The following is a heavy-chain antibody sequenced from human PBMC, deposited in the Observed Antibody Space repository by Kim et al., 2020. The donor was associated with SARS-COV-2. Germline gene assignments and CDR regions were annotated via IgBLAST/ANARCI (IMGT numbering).Heavy chain of an antibody. CDR2: IWYDGSNK. V-gene: IGHV3-33*01. D-gene: IGHD3-10*01. CDR1: GFIFSSYG. CDR3: ARGSGSYHDAFDI. Sequence: GGSLRLSCAASGFIFSSYGMHWVRQAPGKGLEWVAVIWYDGSNKYYADSVKGRFTISRDNSKNTLYLQMNSLRAEDTAVYYCARGSGSYHDAFDIWGQGTMVTVSS. J-gene: IGHJ3*02.